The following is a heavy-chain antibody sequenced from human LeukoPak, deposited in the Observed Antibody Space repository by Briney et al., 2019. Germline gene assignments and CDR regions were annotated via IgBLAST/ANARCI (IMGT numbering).Heavy chain of an antibody. CDR1: GFTFSSYW. D-gene: IGHD3-3*01. J-gene: IGHJ4*02. CDR2: IKQDGSEK. V-gene: IGHV3-7*01. Sequence: GGSLRLSCAASGFTFSSYWMSWVRQAPGKGLEWVANIKQDGSEKYYVDSVKGRFTISRDNAKNSLYLQMNSLRAEDTAVYYCARSRITIFGVVITKYYFDYWGQGTLVTVSS. CDR3: ARSRITIFGVVITKYYFDY.